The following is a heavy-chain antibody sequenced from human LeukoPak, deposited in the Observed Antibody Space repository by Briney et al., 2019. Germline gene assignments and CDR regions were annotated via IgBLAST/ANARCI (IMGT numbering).Heavy chain of an antibody. CDR1: GFTFSSYW. CDR3: TRERYYDILTGTNFDY. J-gene: IGHJ4*02. CDR2: IKQDGSEM. V-gene: IGHV3-7*01. Sequence: GGSLRLSCAASGFTFSSYWMSWVRQVPGKGLEWVANIKQDGSEMYYVDSVKGRFTISRDNAKNSLYLQMNSLRAEDTALYYCTRERYYDILTGTNFDYWGQGTLVTASS. D-gene: IGHD3-9*01.